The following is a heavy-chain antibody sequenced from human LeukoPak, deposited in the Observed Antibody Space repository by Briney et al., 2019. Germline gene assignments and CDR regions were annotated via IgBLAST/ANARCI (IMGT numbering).Heavy chain of an antibody. J-gene: IGHJ4*02. Sequence: SETLSLTCTVSGGTISSYYWSWIRQPAGKRLEWIGRIYTSGSTNYNPSLKSRVTMSVDTSKNQFSLRLSSVTAADTAVYYCARVKYYGSGSYYFDYWGQGTLVTVSS. CDR3: ARVKYYGSGSYYFDY. V-gene: IGHV4-4*07. CDR2: IYTSGST. D-gene: IGHD3-10*01. CDR1: GGTISSYY.